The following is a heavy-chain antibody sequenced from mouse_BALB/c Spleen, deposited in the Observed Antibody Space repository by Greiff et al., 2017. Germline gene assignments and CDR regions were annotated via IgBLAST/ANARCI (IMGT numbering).Heavy chain of an antibody. J-gene: IGHJ4*01. D-gene: IGHD2-14*01. CDR3: ARHRYGAYAMDY. CDR2: ISNGGGST. Sequence: EVQRVESGGGLVQPGGSLKLSCAASGFTFSSYTMSWVRQTPEKRLEWVAYISNGGGSTYYPDTVKGRFTISRDNAKNTLYLQMSSLKSEDTAMYYCARHRYGAYAMDYWGQGTSVTVSS. CDR1: GFTFSSYT. V-gene: IGHV5-12-2*01.